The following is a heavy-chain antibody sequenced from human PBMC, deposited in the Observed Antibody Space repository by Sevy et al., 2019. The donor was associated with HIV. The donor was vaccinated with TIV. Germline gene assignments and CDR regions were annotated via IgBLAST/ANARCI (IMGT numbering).Heavy chain of an antibody. CDR1: GFTFSSYA. V-gene: IGHV3-30-3*01. CDR3: ARDHGPIQLGLFDY. J-gene: IGHJ4*02. D-gene: IGHD5-18*01. Sequence: GGSLRLSCAASGFTFSSYAMHWVRQAPGKGLEWVAVRTYDGSNKYYADSVKGRFTISRDNSKNTLYLQMNSLRAEDTAVYYCARDHGPIQLGLFDYWGQGTLVTVSS. CDR2: RTYDGSNK.